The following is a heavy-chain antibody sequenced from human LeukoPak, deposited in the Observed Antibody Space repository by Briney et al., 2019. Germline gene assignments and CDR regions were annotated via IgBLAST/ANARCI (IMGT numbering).Heavy chain of an antibody. CDR2: TNPISGNT. J-gene: IGHJ3*02. V-gene: IGHV1-8*01. CDR1: GYTFTDYD. D-gene: IGHD3-10*01. Sequence: ASVKVSCKTSGYTFTDYDVYWVRQATGQGLEWMGWTNPISGNTGYAQKFQGRVTMTRDTSTSTVYMELSSLRSEDTAVYYCARPRGTMVRGVIIDDAFDIWGQGTMVTVSS. CDR3: ARPRGTMVRGVIIDDAFDI.